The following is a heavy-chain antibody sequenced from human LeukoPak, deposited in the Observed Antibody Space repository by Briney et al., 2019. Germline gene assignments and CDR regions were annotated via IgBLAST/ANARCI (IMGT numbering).Heavy chain of an antibody. V-gene: IGHV3-23*01. CDR3: ATDRPHPRNEPTNFDY. J-gene: IGHJ4*02. CDR2: ITGSGSGT. Sequence: GGSLRLSCPASGFSLSTYTMSWVRQAPGKGLEWVSAITGSGSGTYYADSVKGRFIISRDNSKNTLYLQMSSLRAEDTAVYYCATDRPHPRNEPTNFDYWGQGTLVTVSS. D-gene: IGHD1-1*01. CDR1: GFSLSTYT.